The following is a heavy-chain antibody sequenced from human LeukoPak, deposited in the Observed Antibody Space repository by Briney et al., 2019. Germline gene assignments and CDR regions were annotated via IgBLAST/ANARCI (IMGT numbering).Heavy chain of an antibody. CDR3: ARAGYSMDTEYFQH. CDR2: ISSSSTYT. J-gene: IGHJ1*01. D-gene: IGHD5-18*01. CDR1: GFTFSDYY. Sequence: GGSLRLSCAASGFTFSDYYMSWIRQAPGKGLEWVSYISSSSTYTNYADSVKGRFTISRDNAKSSLYLQMNSLRAEDTAVYYCARAGYSMDTEYFQHWGQGTLVTVSS. V-gene: IGHV3-11*06.